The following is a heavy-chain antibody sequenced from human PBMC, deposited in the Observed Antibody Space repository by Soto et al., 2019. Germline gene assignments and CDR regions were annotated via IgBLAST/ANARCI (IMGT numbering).Heavy chain of an antibody. D-gene: IGHD2-2*01. CDR3: AKSLSAIPGDA. V-gene: IGHV3-7*05. J-gene: IGHJ4*03. CDR1: GFTFSSYW. Sequence: EVQLVESGGGLVQSGGSLRLSCAASGFTFSSYWMSWVRQGPGKGPEWVANIKQDGSEIYYVDSVKGRFTISRDNAKSSLYLQMTSLRAEDTAVYHCAKSLSAIPGDAWGHGTLVTVSS. CDR2: IKQDGSEI.